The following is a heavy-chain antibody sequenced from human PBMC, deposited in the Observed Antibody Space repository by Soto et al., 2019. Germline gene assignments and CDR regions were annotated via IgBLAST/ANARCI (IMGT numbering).Heavy chain of an antibody. CDR2: ISGSGGST. D-gene: IGHD3-10*01. CDR1: GFTFSSYA. V-gene: IGHV3-23*01. CDR3: ARAELVVAKPTDY. J-gene: IGHJ4*02. Sequence: GGSLRLSCAASGFTFSSYAMNWVRQAPGKGLEWVSVISGSGGSTYYADSVRGRFTISRENSKNTVYLQMNSLGAEDTAVYYCARAELVVAKPTDYWGQGTQVTVSS.